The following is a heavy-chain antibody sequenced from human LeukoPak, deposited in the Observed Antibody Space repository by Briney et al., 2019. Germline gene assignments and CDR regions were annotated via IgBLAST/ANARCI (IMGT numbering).Heavy chain of an antibody. Sequence: GGSLRLSCAGSGFTFSNAWMRWVRQAPGKELEWVVRIKSKTDGGTTDYAAPVKGRFTISRDDSKNTLYLQMNSLKTEDTAVYYCTTLAAACTYYFDYWGQGSLVTVSS. V-gene: IGHV3-15*01. CDR2: IKSKTDGGTT. D-gene: IGHD6-13*01. CDR3: TTLAAACTYYFDY. J-gene: IGHJ4*02. CDR1: GFTFSNAW.